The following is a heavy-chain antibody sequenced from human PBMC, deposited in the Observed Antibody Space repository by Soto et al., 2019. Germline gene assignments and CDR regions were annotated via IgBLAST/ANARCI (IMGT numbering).Heavy chain of an antibody. Sequence: QVQLVESGGGVVQPGRSLRLSCAASGFTFSSYAMHWVRQAPGKGLEWVAVISYDGSNKYYADSVEGRFTISRDNSKNTLYLQMNSLRAEDTAVYYCARDQDYGDYRHAFDIWGQGTMVTVSS. J-gene: IGHJ3*02. V-gene: IGHV3-30-3*01. CDR1: GFTFSSYA. CDR3: ARDQDYGDYRHAFDI. CDR2: ISYDGSNK. D-gene: IGHD4-17*01.